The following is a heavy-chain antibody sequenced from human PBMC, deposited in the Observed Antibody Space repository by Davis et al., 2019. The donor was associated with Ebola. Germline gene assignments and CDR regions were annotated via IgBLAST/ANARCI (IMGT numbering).Heavy chain of an antibody. V-gene: IGHV6-1*01. CDR2: TYYRSKWYT. CDR1: GDSVSRKSGA. J-gene: IGHJ6*02. D-gene: IGHD6-13*01. Sequence: SQTLSLTCAISGDSVSRKSGAWNWIRQSPSRGLEWLGRTYYRSKWYTDYAVSVRGRITINPDTSKNQFSLQLNSVTPEDTAVYYCARVRGSWYYYYYGMDVWGQGTTVTVSS. CDR3: ARVRGSWYYYYYGMDV.